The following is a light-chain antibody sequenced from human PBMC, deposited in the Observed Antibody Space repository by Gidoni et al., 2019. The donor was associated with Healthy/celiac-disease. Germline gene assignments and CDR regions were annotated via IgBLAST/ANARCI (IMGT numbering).Light chain of an antibody. V-gene: IGKV3-11*01. CDR3: QQSSNWPRS. CDR2: DAS. J-gene: IGKJ2*03. CDR1: QSVSSY. Sequence: EIVFTQSPATLSLSPGERATLSCRASQSVSSYLAWYQQKPRQAPRLLIYDASNRATGIPARFSGSGSGTDFTLTISSLEPEDFAVYYCQQSSNWPRSFGQGTKLEIK.